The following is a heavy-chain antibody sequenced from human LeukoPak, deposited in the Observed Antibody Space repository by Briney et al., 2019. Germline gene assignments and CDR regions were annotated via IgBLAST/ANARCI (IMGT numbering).Heavy chain of an antibody. CDR1: GCTFSDFY. J-gene: IGHJ4*02. CDR2: ISSSGSTI. CDR3: ARRRYNWNAIDY. D-gene: IGHD1-20*01. V-gene: IGHV3-11*01. Sequence: GGSLRLSCAASGCTFSDFYMSWIRQAPGKGLEWVSYISSSGSTIYYADSVKGRFTISGDNAKNSLYLQMNSLRAEDTAVYYCARRRYNWNAIDYWGQGTLVTVSS.